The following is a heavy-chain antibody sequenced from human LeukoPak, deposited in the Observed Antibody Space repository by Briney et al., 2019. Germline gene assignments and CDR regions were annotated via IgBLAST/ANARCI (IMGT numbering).Heavy chain of an antibody. CDR3: ARDRRDGYNDY. CDR2: ISRSGDTI. CDR1: GFXFSSYE. Sequence: PGGSLRLSCAASGFXFSSYEINWVRQAPGKGLEWVSYISRSGDTIFYADSVKGRFTISRDNAKNSLFLQMNSLRAEDTAVYYCARDRRDGYNDYWGQGTLVTVSS. J-gene: IGHJ4*02. V-gene: IGHV3-48*03. D-gene: IGHD5-24*01.